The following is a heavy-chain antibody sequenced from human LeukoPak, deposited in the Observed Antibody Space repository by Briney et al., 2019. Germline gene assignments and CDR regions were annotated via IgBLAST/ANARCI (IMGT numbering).Heavy chain of an antibody. Sequence: SETLPLTCTVSGGSISSYYWSWIRQPPGKGLEWIGYIYYSGSTNYNPSLKSRVTISVDTSKNQFSLKLSSMTAADTAVYYCARGEGGSADYWGQGTLVTVSS. V-gene: IGHV4-59*01. D-gene: IGHD1-26*01. J-gene: IGHJ4*02. CDR1: GGSISSYY. CDR2: IYYSGST. CDR3: ARGEGGSADY.